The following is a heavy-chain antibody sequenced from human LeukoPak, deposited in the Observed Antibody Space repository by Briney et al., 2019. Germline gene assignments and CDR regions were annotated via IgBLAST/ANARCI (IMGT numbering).Heavy chain of an antibody. J-gene: IGHJ4*02. CDR2: ISSSSSYI. CDR1: GFTFSSYS. V-gene: IGHV3-21*01. Sequence: GGSLRLSCAASGFTFSSYSMNWVRQASGKGLEWVSSISSSSSYIYYADSVKGRFTISRDNAKNTLYLQMNSLRAEDTAVYYCARDGSSGHSFDYWGQGTLVTVSS. CDR3: ARDGSSGHSFDY. D-gene: IGHD6-19*01.